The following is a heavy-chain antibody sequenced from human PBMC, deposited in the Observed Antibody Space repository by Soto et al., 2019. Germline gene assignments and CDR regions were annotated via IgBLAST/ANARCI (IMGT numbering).Heavy chain of an antibody. CDR1: GYSISSSNG. CDR3: ARREIQGPIDY. V-gene: IGHV4-28*01. Sequence: QVQLQESGPGLVKRSDTLSLTCAVSGYSISSSNGWGWIRQPPGKGLEWIGYIYYSGTTYYNPSLKSRVTMSVDTSKNQFSLKLTSVTAVDTAVYYCARREIQGPIDYWGQGTLVTVSS. J-gene: IGHJ4*02. CDR2: IYYSGTT. D-gene: IGHD1-26*01.